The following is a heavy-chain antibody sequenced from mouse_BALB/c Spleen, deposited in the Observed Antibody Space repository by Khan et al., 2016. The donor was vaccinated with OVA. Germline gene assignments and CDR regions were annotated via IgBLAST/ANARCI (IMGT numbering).Heavy chain of an antibody. CDR1: GYNITKYW. CDR2: INPSNGYT. J-gene: IGHJ3*01. CDR3: VNHGSSSAWFTD. V-gene: IGHV1-7*01. D-gene: IGHD1-1*01. Sequence: VQLQQSGAELAKPGASVKMSCKASGYNITKYWMHWVKQRPGQGLEWIGYINPSNGYTEYNQKFTDKATLTADNSSNTAYLQLSSLTSEDSAVYYCVNHGSSSAWFTDWGQGTLVTVAA.